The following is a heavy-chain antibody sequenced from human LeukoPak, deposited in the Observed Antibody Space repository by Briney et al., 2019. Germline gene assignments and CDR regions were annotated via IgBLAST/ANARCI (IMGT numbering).Heavy chain of an antibody. Sequence: GGSLRLSCTASGFIFSAYEMIWVRQAPGKGLEWVANIKYDGSHQNYAESVKGRFTISRDNAKNSLYLQMNSLRAEDTAVYYCARSGILTGRYFDYWGQGTLVTVSS. V-gene: IGHV3-7*01. J-gene: IGHJ4*02. D-gene: IGHD3-9*01. CDR1: GFIFSAYE. CDR2: IKYDGSHQ. CDR3: ARSGILTGRYFDY.